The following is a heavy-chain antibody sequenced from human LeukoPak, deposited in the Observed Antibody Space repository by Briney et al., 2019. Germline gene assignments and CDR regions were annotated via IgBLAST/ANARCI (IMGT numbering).Heavy chain of an antibody. Sequence: SETLSLTCTVSGGSISSSSYYWGWIRQPPGKGLEWIGSIYYSGSTYYNPSLKSRVTISVDTSKNQFSLKLSSVTAADTAVYYCATTYSSSATWYYYYYMDVWGKGTTVTDSS. D-gene: IGHD6-13*01. CDR3: ATTYSSSATWYYYYYMDV. CDR2: IYYSGST. J-gene: IGHJ6*03. V-gene: IGHV4-39*01. CDR1: GGSISSSSYY.